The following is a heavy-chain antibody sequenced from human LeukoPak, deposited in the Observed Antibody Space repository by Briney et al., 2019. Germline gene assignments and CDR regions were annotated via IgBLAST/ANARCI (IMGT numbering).Heavy chain of an antibody. CDR3: AKVNPYYYDSSGYTDY. CDR2: ISGSGGST. J-gene: IGHJ4*02. D-gene: IGHD3-22*01. CDR1: GFTFSSYA. V-gene: IGHV3-23*01. Sequence: GGSLRLSCAASGFTFSSYAMSWVRQAPGKGLEWVSAISGSGGSTYYADSVKGRFTISRDNSKNTLYLQMNSLGAEDTAVYYCAKVNPYYYDSSGYTDYWGQGTLVTVSS.